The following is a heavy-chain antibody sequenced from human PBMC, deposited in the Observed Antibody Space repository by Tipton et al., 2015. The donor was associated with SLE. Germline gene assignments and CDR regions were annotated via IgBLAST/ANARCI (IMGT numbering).Heavy chain of an antibody. J-gene: IGHJ2*01. CDR1: DGSIGYYY. D-gene: IGHD1-14*01. V-gene: IGHV4-59*07. Sequence: TLSLTCTVSDGSIGYYYWSGIRQSPGKGLEWIGYVFYSGSTNYNPSLKSRVTISVDSSKSQFSLKLSSVTAADTAVYFCAAITSRNCCFDLWGRGTLVTVSS. CDR3: AAITSRNCCFDL. CDR2: VFYSGST.